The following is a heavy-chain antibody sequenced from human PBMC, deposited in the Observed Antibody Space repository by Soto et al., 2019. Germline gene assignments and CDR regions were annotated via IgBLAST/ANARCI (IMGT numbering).Heavy chain of an antibody. CDR1: GDSVSINSAA. CDR2: TYYRSKWYN. V-gene: IGHV6-1*01. Sequence: SQTLSLTCAISGDSVSINSAACNWIRQSPSRGLEWLGRTYYRSKWYNDYAVSVKSRITINPDTSKNQFSLQLNSVTPEDTAVYYCARGQWELPFYYYYGMDVWGQGTTVTVSS. J-gene: IGHJ6*02. CDR3: ARGQWELPFYYYYGMDV. D-gene: IGHD1-26*01.